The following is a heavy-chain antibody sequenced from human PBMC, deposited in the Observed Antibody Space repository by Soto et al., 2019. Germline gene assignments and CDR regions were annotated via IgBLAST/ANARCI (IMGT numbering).Heavy chain of an antibody. CDR2: ISSGGGLK. V-gene: IGHV3-30*18. CDR3: AKETHSNGYGSYFDY. Sequence: QVQLVESGGGVVQPGRSLRLSCAASGFTFSSFGMHWVRQAPGKGLEWVAVISSGGGLKYDADSVKGRFTISRDNSKNALYLQMNSLGAEDTAIYYCAKETHSNGYGSYFDYWGQGVLVTVSS. J-gene: IGHJ4*02. CDR1: GFTFSSFG. D-gene: IGHD3-22*01.